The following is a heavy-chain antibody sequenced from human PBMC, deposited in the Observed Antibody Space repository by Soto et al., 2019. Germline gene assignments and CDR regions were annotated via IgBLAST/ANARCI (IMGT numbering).Heavy chain of an antibody. Sequence: PVTVSCQASGGLFRSYALSWVRQAPGQGLEWVGGIIPVFGTPYYAQKFQDRVTITADESSNTAYMELTSLTYGDAAMDYWAGGGSGYVWLNEFWGQGTLVTVSS. CDR1: GGLFRSYA. J-gene: IGHJ1*01. CDR3: AGGGSGYVWLNEF. CDR2: IIPVFGTP. V-gene: IGHV1-69*13. D-gene: IGHD3-22*01.